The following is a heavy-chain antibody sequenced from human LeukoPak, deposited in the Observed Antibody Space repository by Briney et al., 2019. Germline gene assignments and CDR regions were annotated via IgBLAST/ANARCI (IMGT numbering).Heavy chain of an antibody. D-gene: IGHD1-26*01. Sequence: PSETLSLTCSVSGDSIRSYYWSWIRQPAGKGLEWIGRIYSSGSTNYSPSLKGRGTMSVDTSKNQFSLKLTSVTAADTAVYYCARESGSYSRIEYWGQGTLVTVSS. V-gene: IGHV4-4*07. J-gene: IGHJ4*02. CDR1: GDSIRSYY. CDR3: ARESGSYSRIEY. CDR2: IYSSGST.